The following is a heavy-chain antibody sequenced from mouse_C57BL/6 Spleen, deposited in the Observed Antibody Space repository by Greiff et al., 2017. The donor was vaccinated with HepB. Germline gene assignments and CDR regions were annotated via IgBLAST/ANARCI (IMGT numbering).Heavy chain of an antibody. D-gene: IGHD2-2*01. CDR3: ARGIYYGYDDAMDY. CDR1: GFSLTSYG. Sequence: QVQLQQSGPGLVAPSQSLSITCTVSGFSLTSYGVHWVRQPPGKGLEWLVVIWSDGSTTYNSALKSRLSISKDNSKSQVFLKMNSLQTDDTAMYYCARGIYYGYDDAMDYWGQGTSVTVSS. CDR2: IWSDGST. J-gene: IGHJ4*01. V-gene: IGHV2-6*03.